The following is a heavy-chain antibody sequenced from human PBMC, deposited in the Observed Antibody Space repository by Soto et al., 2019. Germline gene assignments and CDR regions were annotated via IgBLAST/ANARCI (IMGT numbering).Heavy chain of an antibody. J-gene: IGHJ6*02. CDR3: ARDHDGNYYDSSGYPDGMDV. Sequence: ASVKVSCKASGYTFTGYYMHWVRQAPGQGLEWMGWINPNSGGTNYAQKFQGRVTMTRDTSISTVYMELSSLRSEDTAVYYCARDHDGNYYDSSGYPDGMDVWGRGTTVTVSS. CDR2: INPNSGGT. V-gene: IGHV1-2*02. CDR1: GYTFTGYY. D-gene: IGHD3-22*01.